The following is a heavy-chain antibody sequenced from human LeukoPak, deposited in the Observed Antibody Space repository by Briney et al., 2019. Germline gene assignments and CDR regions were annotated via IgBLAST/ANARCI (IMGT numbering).Heavy chain of an antibody. D-gene: IGHD4-23*01. CDR1: GFTFSSYS. Sequence: GGSLRLSCAASGFTFSSYSMNWVRQAPGTGVEWVSSISSSSSYIYYADSVKGRFTISRENAKNSLYLQINSLRAEDTAVYYCARVDYGGNSVNWFDPWGQGTLVTVSS. CDR2: ISSSSSYI. V-gene: IGHV3-21*01. J-gene: IGHJ5*02. CDR3: ARVDYGGNSVNWFDP.